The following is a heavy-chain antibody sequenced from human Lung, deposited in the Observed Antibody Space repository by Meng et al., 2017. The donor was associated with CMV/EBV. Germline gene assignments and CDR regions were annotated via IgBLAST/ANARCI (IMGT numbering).Heavy chain of an antibody. CDR3: AGREYNSGYDY. V-gene: IGHV3-20*04. Sequence: ESLKISCAASGFTFDDYGMSWVRPAPGKGLEWVSGINWIGGSTGYADSVKGRFTISRDNAKNSLYLQMNSLRAGDTALYYCAGREYNSGYDYWGQGTLVTVSS. CDR2: INWIGGST. D-gene: IGHD5-12*01. J-gene: IGHJ4*02. CDR1: GFTFDDYG.